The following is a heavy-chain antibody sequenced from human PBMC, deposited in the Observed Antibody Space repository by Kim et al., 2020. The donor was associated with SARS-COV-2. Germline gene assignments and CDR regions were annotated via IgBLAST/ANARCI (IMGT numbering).Heavy chain of an antibody. J-gene: IGHJ4*02. CDR3: AFGVV. Sequence: GGSLRLSCETFGGNFKIGYMTWVRQAPGKGLEWVGRIKSEADGATATYTASVQGRFAISRDDSRNMVFLEMNNLKTEDTAVYFCAFGVVWGQGTAVIVSS. CDR2: IKSEADGATA. V-gene: IGHV3-15*01. CDR1: GGNFKIGY. D-gene: IGHD3-3*01.